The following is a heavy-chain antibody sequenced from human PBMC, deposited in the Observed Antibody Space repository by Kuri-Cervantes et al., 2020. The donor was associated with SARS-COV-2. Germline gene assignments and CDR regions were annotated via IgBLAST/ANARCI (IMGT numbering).Heavy chain of an antibody. Sequence: SLKISCAASGFTFDDYSMHWVRQAPGKGLEWVSDISWNSGRIGYTDSVKGRFIISRDKTKNSLYLQMNSLRAEDTALYYCAKAFYGGNRGGVDYWGQGTLVTVSS. V-gene: IGHV3-9*01. CDR3: AKAFYGGNRGGVDY. D-gene: IGHD4-23*01. J-gene: IGHJ4*02. CDR1: GFTFDDYS. CDR2: ISWNSGRI.